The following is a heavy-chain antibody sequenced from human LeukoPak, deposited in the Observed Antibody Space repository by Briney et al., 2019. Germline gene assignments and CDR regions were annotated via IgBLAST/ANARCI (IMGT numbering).Heavy chain of an antibody. V-gene: IGHV3-20*04. J-gene: IGHJ6*03. Sequence: GGSLRLSCVASGFTFNDYSMNWVRQAPGKGLEWVSGINWNGGSTGYADSVKGRFTISRDNAKNSLYLQMNSLRAEDTALYYCARAGDYYYYMDVWGKGTTVTVSS. CDR2: INWNGGST. CDR3: ARAGDYYYYMDV. D-gene: IGHD3-10*01. CDR1: GFTFNDYS.